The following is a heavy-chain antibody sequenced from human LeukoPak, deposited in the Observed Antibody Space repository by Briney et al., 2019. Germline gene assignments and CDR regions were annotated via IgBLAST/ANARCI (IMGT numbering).Heavy chain of an antibody. Sequence: ASVKVSCMDSGYTFTSYGISWVRQAPGQGLEWMGWISAYNGNTNYAQKLQGRVTITTDTTTSTAYMELRSLRSDATAVYFCAREYGNYPSSYWGQGTLVTVSS. V-gene: IGHV1-18*01. J-gene: IGHJ4*02. CDR2: ISAYNGNT. D-gene: IGHD4-11*01. CDR1: GYTFTSYG. CDR3: AREYGNYPSSY.